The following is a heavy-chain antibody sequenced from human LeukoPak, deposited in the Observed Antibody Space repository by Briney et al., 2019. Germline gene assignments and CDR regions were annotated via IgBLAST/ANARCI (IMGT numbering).Heavy chain of an antibody. CDR1: GFTFSSYS. D-gene: IGHD3-22*01. CDR3: AKDTRGYYDSSGYYSDY. CDR2: ISSSSSYI. Sequence: GGSLRLSCAASGFTFSSYSMNWVRQAPGKGLEWVSSISSSSSYIYYADSVKGRFTISRDNAKNSLYLQMNSLRAEDTAVYYCAKDTRGYYDSSGYYSDYWGQGTLVTVSS. V-gene: IGHV3-21*01. J-gene: IGHJ4*02.